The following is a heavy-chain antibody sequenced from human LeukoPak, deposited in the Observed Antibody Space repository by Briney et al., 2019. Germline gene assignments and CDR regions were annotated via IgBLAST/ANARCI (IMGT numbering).Heavy chain of an antibody. J-gene: IGHJ4*02. CDR3: ARIGAGSSRDY. Sequence: GGSLRLSCAASGLTFSNFAMTWVRQAPGKGLEWVSSIVGSSSTYYADSLKGRFTISRGNAKNSLYLQMNSLRAEDTAVYYCARIGAGSSRDYWGQGTLVTVSS. D-gene: IGHD6-13*01. CDR1: GLTFSNFA. V-gene: IGHV3-21*01. CDR2: IVGSSST.